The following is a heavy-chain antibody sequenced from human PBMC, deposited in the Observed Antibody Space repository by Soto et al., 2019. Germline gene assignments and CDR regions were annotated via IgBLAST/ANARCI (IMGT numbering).Heavy chain of an antibody. CDR1: GASISGSYYY. V-gene: IGHV4-39*01. J-gene: IGHJ4*02. CDR3: ATSQKGYNWNYFDH. D-gene: IGHD1-20*01. CDR2: VFYTGFT. Sequence: SETLSLTCAVSGASISGSYYYWSWLRQSPGKGPEWIGSVFYTGFTSYNPSLESRVSVSVDTSKSQFSLKLSAVTAADTAVYYCATSQKGYNWNYFDHWGQGALVTVSS.